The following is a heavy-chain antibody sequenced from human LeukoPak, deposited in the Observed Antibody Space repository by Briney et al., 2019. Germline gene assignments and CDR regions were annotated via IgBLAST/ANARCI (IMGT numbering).Heavy chain of an antibody. J-gene: IGHJ4*01. Sequence: PGGSLRLSCAASGFTFSSYGMHWVRQAPGQGLEWVAFIRYDGSNKYYADSVKGRFTISRDNSKNTLYLQMNSLRAEDTAVYYCARTLPYTYLSFDYWGQGTLVTVSS. D-gene: IGHD1/OR15-1a*01. V-gene: IGHV3-30*02. CDR3: ARTLPYTYLSFDY. CDR2: IRYDGSNK. CDR1: GFTFSSYG.